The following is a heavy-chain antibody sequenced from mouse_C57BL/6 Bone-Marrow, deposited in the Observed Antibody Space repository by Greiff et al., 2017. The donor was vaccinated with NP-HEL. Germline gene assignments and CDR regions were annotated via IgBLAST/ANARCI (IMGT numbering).Heavy chain of an antibody. D-gene: IGHD2-1*01. Sequence: QVQLQQSGAELVKPGASVKLSCKASGYTFTSYWMHWVKQRPGQGLEWIGMIHPNSGSTNYNEKFKSKATLTVDKSSSTAYMQLSSLTSEDSAVYYCARSLPFYAMDYWGQGTSVTVSS. V-gene: IGHV1-64*01. CDR3: ARSLPFYAMDY. J-gene: IGHJ4*01. CDR1: GYTFTSYW. CDR2: IHPNSGST.